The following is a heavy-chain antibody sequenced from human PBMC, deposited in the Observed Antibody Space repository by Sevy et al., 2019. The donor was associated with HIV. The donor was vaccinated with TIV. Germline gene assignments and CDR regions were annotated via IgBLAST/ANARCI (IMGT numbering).Heavy chain of an antibody. D-gene: IGHD3-22*01. Sequence: SETLSLTCTVSGYSISSGYYWGWIRQPPGKGLEWIGSIYHSGSTYYNPSLKSRVTISVDTSKNQFSLKLSSVTAADTAVYYCARDPSYYDSSGYPSPIDYWGQGTLVTVSS. V-gene: IGHV4-38-2*02. J-gene: IGHJ4*02. CDR1: GYSISSGYY. CDR2: IYHSGST. CDR3: ARDPSYYDSSGYPSPIDY.